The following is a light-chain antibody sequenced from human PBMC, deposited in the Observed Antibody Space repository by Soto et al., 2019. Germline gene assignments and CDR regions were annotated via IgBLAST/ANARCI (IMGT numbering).Light chain of an antibody. J-gene: IGLJ3*02. CDR2: EVS. V-gene: IGLV2-14*01. CDR1: SSDVGGYNY. Sequence: QAVVTQPASVSGSPGQSITISCTGTSSDVGGYNYVSWYQQHPGKAPQLMIYEVSNRPSGVSNRFSGSKSGNTASLTISGLQAEDEGDYYCSSYTTTTWVFGGGTKLTVL. CDR3: SSYTTTTWV.